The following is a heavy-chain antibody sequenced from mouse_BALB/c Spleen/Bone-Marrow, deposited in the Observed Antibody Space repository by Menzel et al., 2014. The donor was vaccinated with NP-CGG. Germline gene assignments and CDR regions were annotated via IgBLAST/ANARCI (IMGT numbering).Heavy chain of an antibody. V-gene: IGHV1S130*01. CDR3: ARNHRYAYCFDY. Sequence: QVQLQQPGSVLVRPGASVKLSCKASGYTFTSSWMHWVKQRPGQGLEWIGEIHPDSGNTNYNEKFKGKATLTVDTSSTTAYVNLSSLTAENSAVYCGARNHRYAYCFDYWGQGTTLTVSS. D-gene: IGHD2-14*01. J-gene: IGHJ2*01. CDR1: GYTFTSSW. CDR2: IHPDSGNT.